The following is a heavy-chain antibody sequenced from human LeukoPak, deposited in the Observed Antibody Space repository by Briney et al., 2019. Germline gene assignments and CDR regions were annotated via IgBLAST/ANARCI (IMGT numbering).Heavy chain of an antibody. CDR2: IYYTGNT. D-gene: IGHD7-27*01. Sequence: KPSETLSLTCAVYGESFSGYYWSWIRQSPGKGLEWIGYIYYTGNTNYNPSPQSRVTISLDTSKNQFSLKMNSVTAADTAVYYCARGTNWANWFDPWGQGTLVTVSS. J-gene: IGHJ5*02. CDR3: ARGTNWANWFDP. V-gene: IGHV4-34*11. CDR1: GESFSGYY.